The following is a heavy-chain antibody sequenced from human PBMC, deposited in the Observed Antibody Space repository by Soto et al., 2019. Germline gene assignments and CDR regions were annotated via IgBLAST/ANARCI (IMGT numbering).Heavy chain of an antibody. Sequence: GGSLRLSCAASGITFGSYAMSWVRQPPGKGLEWVSAISGSGGTAYYADSVKGRFTVSRDNSKNTLYLQMRTLRAEDTAVYYCANLPPREFGEPSHSYYYKSGMDVWGQGTTVTVSS. J-gene: IGHJ6*02. V-gene: IGHV3-23*01. CDR3: ANLPPREFGEPSHSYYYKSGMDV. CDR1: GITFGSYA. D-gene: IGHD3-10*01. CDR2: ISGSGGTA.